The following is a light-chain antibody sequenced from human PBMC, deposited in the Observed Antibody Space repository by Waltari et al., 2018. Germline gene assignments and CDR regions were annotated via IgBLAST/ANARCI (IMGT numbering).Light chain of an antibody. CDR1: QSVSSY. J-gene: IGKJ4*01. CDR3: QQRRNWLT. CDR2: DAS. Sequence: EIVLTQSPATLSLSPGERATLSCRASQSVSSYLAWYQQKPGQAPRLLVYDASNRATRIPARFSGSGSGTDFTLTMSSLEPEDFAVYYCQQRRNWLTFGGGTKVEIK. V-gene: IGKV3-11*01.